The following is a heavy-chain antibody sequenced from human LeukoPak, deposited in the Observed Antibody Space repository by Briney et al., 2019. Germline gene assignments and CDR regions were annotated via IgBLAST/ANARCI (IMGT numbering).Heavy chain of an antibody. CDR3: ARPGRLDFYDSGGYYFDY. D-gene: IGHD3-22*01. J-gene: IGHJ4*02. Sequence: GESLKISCQGSGYHFANYWIGWVRQLPGKGLEWMGIIYPDDSDTRYSPSFQGQVTISDDKSISTAYLQWSGLKASDTAMYYCARPGRLDFYDSGGYYFDYWGQGTLVTVSS. V-gene: IGHV5-51*01. CDR2: IYPDDSDT. CDR1: GYHFANYW.